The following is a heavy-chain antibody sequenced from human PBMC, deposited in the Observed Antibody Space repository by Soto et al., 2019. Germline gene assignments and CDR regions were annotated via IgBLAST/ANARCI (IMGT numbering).Heavy chain of an antibody. CDR2: ISAYNGNT. D-gene: IGHD2-15*01. V-gene: IGHV1-18*01. Sequence: QVQLVQSGAEVKKPGASVKVSCKASGYTFTSYGISWVRQAPGQGLEWMGWISAYNGNTNYAQKLQGRVTMTTDTSTSTAYMELRSLRSDDTAVYYCASSPLYCSGGRCYSGTYGMDVWGQGTTVTVSS. CDR3: ASSPLYCSGGRCYSGTYGMDV. CDR1: GYTFTSYG. J-gene: IGHJ6*02.